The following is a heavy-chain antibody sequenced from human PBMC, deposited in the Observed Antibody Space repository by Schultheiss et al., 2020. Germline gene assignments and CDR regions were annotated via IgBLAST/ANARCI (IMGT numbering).Heavy chain of an antibody. Sequence: GGSLRLSCAASGFTFSSYAMSWVRQAPGKGLEWVSAISGSGGSTYYADSVKGRFTISRDNSKNTLYLQMNSLRAEDTAVYYCARNSGYDLDYYYYYMDVWGKGTTVNVYS. CDR1: GFTFSSYA. CDR2: ISGSGGST. CDR3: ARNSGYDLDYYYYYMDV. J-gene: IGHJ6*03. V-gene: IGHV3-23*01. D-gene: IGHD5-12*01.